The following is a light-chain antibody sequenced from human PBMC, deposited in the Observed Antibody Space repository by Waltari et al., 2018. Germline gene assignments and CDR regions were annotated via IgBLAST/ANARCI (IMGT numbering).Light chain of an antibody. V-gene: IGLV2-11*01. CDR3: CSYAGSYTFVI. Sequence: QSALTQPSPVSGSPGQSVTISCPGTSSDVGNLNYVSWYQQLPNKAPKLMIYDVSERPSGVPDRFAGSKSGNTASLTISGLLSEDESDYYCCSYAGSYTFVIFGGGTKLTVL. J-gene: IGLJ2*01. CDR1: SSDVGNLNY. CDR2: DVS.